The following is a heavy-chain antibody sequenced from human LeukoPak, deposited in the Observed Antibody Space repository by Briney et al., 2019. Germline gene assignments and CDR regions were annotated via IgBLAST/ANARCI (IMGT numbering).Heavy chain of an antibody. V-gene: IGHV3-23*01. CDR2: ISGSGGST. D-gene: IGHD3-3*01. CDR3: AKGQGDFWNGYYSGLMGAFDI. J-gene: IGHJ3*02. CDR1: GFTFSSYA. Sequence: GGSLRLSCAASGFTFSSYAMSWVRQAPGKGLEWVSVISGSGGSTYYADSVKGRFTISRDNSKNTLYLQMNSLRAEDTAVYYCAKGQGDFWNGYYSGLMGAFDIWGQGTMVTVSS.